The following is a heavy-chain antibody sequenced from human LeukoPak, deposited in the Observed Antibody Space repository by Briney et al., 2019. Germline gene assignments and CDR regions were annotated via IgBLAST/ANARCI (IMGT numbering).Heavy chain of an antibody. CDR2: ISGSGGST. J-gene: IGHJ6*03. CDR1: GFIFSSYV. CDR3: AKDGTIFGVVTQYYYYMDV. Sequence: GGSLRLSCAASGFIFSSYVMSWVRQAPGKGLEWVSDISGSGGSTYYADSVKGRFTISRDNSKNTLYLQMNSLRAEDTAVYYCAKDGTIFGVVTQYYYYMDVWGKGTTVTVSS. D-gene: IGHD3-3*01. V-gene: IGHV3-23*01.